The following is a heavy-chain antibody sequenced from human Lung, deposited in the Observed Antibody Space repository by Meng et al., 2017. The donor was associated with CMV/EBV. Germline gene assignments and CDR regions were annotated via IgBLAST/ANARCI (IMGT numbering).Heavy chain of an antibody. CDR2: ISWNSGNI. V-gene: IGHV3-9*01. CDR3: AKDIDPDSSGYLDY. D-gene: IGHD3-22*01. CDR1: GFTFDDYA. Sequence: SCAASGFTFDDYAMHWVRQAPGKGLEWVSGISWNSGNILYADSVKGRFTISRDNAKNSLYLQMNSLRAEDTALYYCAKDIDPDSSGYLDYWGQGKXVNGAS. J-gene: IGHJ4*02.